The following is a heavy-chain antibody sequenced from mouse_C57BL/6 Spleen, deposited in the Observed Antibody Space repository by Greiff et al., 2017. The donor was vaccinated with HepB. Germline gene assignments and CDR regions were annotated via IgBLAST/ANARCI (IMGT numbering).Heavy chain of an antibody. CDR3: GRYSNPYAMDY. V-gene: IGHV1-9*01. J-gene: IGHJ4*01. D-gene: IGHD2-5*01. CDR2: ILLGSGST. Sequence: VQLQQSGAELMKPGASVKLSCKATGYTFTGYWIEWVKQRPGHGLEWIGEILLGSGSTNYNEQFKGKATFTADTSSNSAYMQLSSLTTEDSAIYYCGRYSNPYAMDYWGQGTSVTVSS. CDR1: GYTFTGYW.